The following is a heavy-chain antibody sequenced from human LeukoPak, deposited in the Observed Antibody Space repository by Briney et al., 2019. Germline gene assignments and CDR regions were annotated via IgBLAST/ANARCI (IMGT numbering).Heavy chain of an antibody. CDR3: ARHDMDVAGGGLDYFDY. CDR1: GGSIDSYY. V-gene: IGHV4-59*08. D-gene: IGHD1-26*01. CDR2: IYYSGST. Sequence: PSETLSLTCTVSGGSIDSYYWSWIRQPPGKGQEWIAYIYYSGSTNYNPSLKSRVTISVDTSKNQFSLKVDSVTAADTAVYYCARHDMDVAGGGLDYFDYWGQGTLVTVSS. J-gene: IGHJ4*02.